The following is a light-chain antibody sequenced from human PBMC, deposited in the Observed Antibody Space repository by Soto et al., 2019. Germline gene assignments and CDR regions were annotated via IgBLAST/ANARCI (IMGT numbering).Light chain of an antibody. J-gene: IGKJ4*01. V-gene: IGKV1-33*01. CDR3: QQYDNRPPH. Sequence: DIQMTQSPSSLSASVGDRVTITCQASQDISNYLNWYQQKPGKAPKLLIYDASNLETGVPSRFSGSGSGTDFTFTINRRQPKDIATYYYQQYDNRPPHFGGGTKVEIK. CDR1: QDISNY. CDR2: DAS.